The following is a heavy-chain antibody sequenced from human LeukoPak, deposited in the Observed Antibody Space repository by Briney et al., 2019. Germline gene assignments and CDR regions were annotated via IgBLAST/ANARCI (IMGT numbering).Heavy chain of an antibody. J-gene: IGHJ4*02. CDR2: IYHSGST. CDR3: ARVNYGGSYLFFDY. Sequence: SETLSLTCTVSGYSISSGYYWGWIRQPPGKGLEWIGSIYHSGSTYYNPSLKSRVTISVDTSKNQFSLKLSSVTAADTAVYYCARVNYGGSYLFFDYWGQGTLVTVSS. V-gene: IGHV4-38-2*02. D-gene: IGHD1-26*01. CDR1: GYSISSGYY.